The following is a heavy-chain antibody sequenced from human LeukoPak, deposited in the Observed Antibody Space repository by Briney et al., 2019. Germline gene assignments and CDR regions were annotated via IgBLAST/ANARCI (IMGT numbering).Heavy chain of an antibody. J-gene: IGHJ4*02. CDR3: AKMDSIAAAGTFDY. V-gene: IGHV3-30*18. CDR1: GFPFSSYG. CDR2: TSYDGTNK. D-gene: IGHD6-13*01. Sequence: GRSLRLSCAASGFPFSSYGMHWVRQAPGKGLEWVAVTSYDGTNKYYADSVKGRFTISRDNSKDTLFLQMNSLRAEDTAVYYCAKMDSIAAAGTFDYWGQGTLVTVSS.